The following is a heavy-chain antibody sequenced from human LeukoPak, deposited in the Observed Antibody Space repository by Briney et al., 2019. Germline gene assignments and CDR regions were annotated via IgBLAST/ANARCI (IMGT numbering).Heavy chain of an antibody. D-gene: IGHD3-22*01. V-gene: IGHV1-18*01. Sequence: WASVMVSCKASGYTFTSYGISWVRQAPGQGLEWMGWISAYNGNTNYAQKLQGSVTITRDTSASTAYMELSSLRSEDTAVYYCASSPYYYDSSGNFGFDYWGQGTLVTVSS. CDR3: ASSPYYYDSSGNFGFDY. CDR1: GYTFTSYG. CDR2: ISAYNGNT. J-gene: IGHJ4*02.